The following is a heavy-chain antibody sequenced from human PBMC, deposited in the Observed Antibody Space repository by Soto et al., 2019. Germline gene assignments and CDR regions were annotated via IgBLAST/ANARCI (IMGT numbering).Heavy chain of an antibody. CDR3: ARAHGSRNYGSFAH. J-gene: IGHJ4*02. CDR1: RFTFSDYY. D-gene: IGHD3-10*01. V-gene: IGHV3-11*06. Sequence: QVQLVESGGGLVKPGGSLRLSCTASRFTFSDYYMSWIRQAPGKGLEWVSYISSSSSYTNYADSVKGRFTIARDNAKNSLCVQINCLRAEDTAVQYCARAHGSRNYGSFAHWGQGTPITVS. CDR2: ISSSSSYT.